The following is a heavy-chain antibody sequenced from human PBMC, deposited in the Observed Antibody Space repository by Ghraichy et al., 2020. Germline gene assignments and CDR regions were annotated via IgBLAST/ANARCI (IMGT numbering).Heavy chain of an antibody. Sequence: GGSLRLSCAASGFTFSDHYMDWVRQAPGKGLEWVGRIRNKANSYTTEYATSVKGRFTLSRDDSKNSLYLQMNSLKTEDTAVYYCARDAAPVTHGELDYWGQGTLVTVSS. CDR3: ARDAAPVTHGELDY. V-gene: IGHV3-72*01. CDR2: IRNKANSYTT. D-gene: IGHD3-10*01. J-gene: IGHJ4*02. CDR1: GFTFSDHY.